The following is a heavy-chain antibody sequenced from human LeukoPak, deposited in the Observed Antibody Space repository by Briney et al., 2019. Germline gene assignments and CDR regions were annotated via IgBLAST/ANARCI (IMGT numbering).Heavy chain of an antibody. CDR2: IIPIFGTA. CDR1: GGTFSSYA. D-gene: IGHD4-17*01. J-gene: IGHJ4*02. V-gene: IGHV1-69*13. Sequence: ASVKVSCKASGGTFSSYAISWVRQAPGQGLEWMGGIIPIFGTANYAQKFQGRVTITADEFTSTAYMELSSLRSEDTAVYYCARTLDYGDYAFDYWGQGTLVTVSS. CDR3: ARTLDYGDYAFDY.